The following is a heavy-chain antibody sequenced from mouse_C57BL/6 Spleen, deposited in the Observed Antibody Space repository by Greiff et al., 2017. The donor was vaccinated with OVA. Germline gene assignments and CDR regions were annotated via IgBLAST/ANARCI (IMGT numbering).Heavy chain of an antibody. CDR2: INSSNGGT. D-gene: IGHD1-1*01. V-gene: IGHV1-53*01. CDR3: ARCGTTVGWYFDV. J-gene: IGHJ1*03. CDR1: GYTFTSYW. Sequence: QVQLQQPGTELVKPGASVKLSCKASGYTFTSYWMHWLKQRPGQGLEWIGNINSSNGGTNYNEKFKSKATLTVDKSSSTAYMQLSSLTSEDSAVYYCARCGTTVGWYFDVWGTGTTVTVSS.